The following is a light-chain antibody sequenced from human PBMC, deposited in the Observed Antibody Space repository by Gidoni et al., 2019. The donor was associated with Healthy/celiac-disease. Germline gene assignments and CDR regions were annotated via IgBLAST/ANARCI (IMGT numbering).Light chain of an antibody. CDR3: QQYYSTLMYT. Sequence: DIVMTQSPDSLAVSLVERATINCKSSQSVLYSSNNKNYLAWYQQKPGQPPKLLIDWASTRESGVPDRFSGSGSRTDFTLTISSLQAEDVAVYYCQQYYSTLMYTFGQGTKLEIK. CDR2: WAS. CDR1: QSVLYSSNNKNY. V-gene: IGKV4-1*01. J-gene: IGKJ2*01.